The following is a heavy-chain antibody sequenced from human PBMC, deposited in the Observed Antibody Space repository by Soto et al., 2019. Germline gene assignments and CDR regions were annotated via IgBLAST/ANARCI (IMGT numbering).Heavy chain of an antibody. J-gene: IGHJ4*02. Sequence: QVQLQESGTGLVKASETLSLTCTVSGGSMFSYYWSWIRQPAGKGLEWIARIYGSGGTNYNPSLKSRVTMSLDTSKNMFSLRLTSVTAADTAVYYCAREGASSYASRHFDNWGPGTLVTVSS. CDR3: AREGASSYASRHFDN. D-gene: IGHD3-16*01. V-gene: IGHV4-4*07. CDR2: IYGSGGT. CDR1: GGSMFSYY.